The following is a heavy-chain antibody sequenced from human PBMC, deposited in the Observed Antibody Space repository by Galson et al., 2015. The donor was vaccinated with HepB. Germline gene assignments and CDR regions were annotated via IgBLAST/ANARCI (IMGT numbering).Heavy chain of an antibody. V-gene: IGHV3-30*03. Sequence: LRLSCAASGFTFSSYGMHWVRQAPGKGLEWVAVISYDGSYKYYADSVKGRFTISRDNSRNTLYPQMNSLRAEDTAVYYCARGFGDYGLGYMDVWGKGTTVTVSS. CDR1: GFTFSSYG. D-gene: IGHD4-17*01. CDR3: ARGFGDYGLGYMDV. CDR2: ISYDGSYK. J-gene: IGHJ6*03.